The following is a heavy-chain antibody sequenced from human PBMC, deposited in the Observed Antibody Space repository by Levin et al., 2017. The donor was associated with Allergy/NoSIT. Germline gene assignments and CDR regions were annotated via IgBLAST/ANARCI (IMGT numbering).Heavy chain of an antibody. CDR2: ISGNGDST. CDR1: GFTFSTSS. D-gene: IGHD6-6*01. J-gene: IGHJ4*02. CDR3: AREESIALPGTQRRLDY. V-gene: IGHV3-64*01. Sequence: LSLTCAASGFTFSTSSMHWVRQAPGKGLEYVSAISGNGDSTYYVNSVKGRFTISRDNSKNTLYLQMGSLRAEDMAVYYCAREESIALPGTQRRLDYWGQGTLVTVSS.